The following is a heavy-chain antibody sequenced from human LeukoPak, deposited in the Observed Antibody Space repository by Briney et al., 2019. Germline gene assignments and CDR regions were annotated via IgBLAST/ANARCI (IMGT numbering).Heavy chain of an antibody. J-gene: IGHJ4*02. D-gene: IGHD1-1*01. Sequence: PSETLSLTCTVSGGSISSYYWSWLRQRPGKGLEWIGYIYYSASTNYTPSLKSPVTISVDTSKNQFSLKLRSVTAADTAVYYCARGTGTTAYWGQGTLVTVSS. V-gene: IGHV4-59*01. CDR2: IYYSAST. CDR3: ARGTGTTAY. CDR1: GGSISSYY.